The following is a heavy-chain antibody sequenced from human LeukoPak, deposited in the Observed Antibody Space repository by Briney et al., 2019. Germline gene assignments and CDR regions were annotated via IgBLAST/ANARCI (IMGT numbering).Heavy chain of an antibody. D-gene: IGHD5-18*01. CDR1: GGSISGYY. CDR2: ILTSGNT. J-gene: IGHJ4*02. Sequence: SETLSLTCTVSGGSISGYYWSWIRQPAGKGLEWIGRILTSGNTNYNPSLKSRVTMSVDTSKNQFSLKLSSVTAADTAVYYCARQYIYGGRDFDYWGQGTLITVSS. V-gene: IGHV4-4*07. CDR3: ARQYIYGGRDFDY.